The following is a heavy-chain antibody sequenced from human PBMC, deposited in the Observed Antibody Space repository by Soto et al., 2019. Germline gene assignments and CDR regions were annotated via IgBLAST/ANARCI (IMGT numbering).Heavy chain of an antibody. CDR2: ISHSGST. CDR1: GGSISSGGYS. CDR3: ARVPDR. Sequence: PSETLSLTCTVSGGSISSGGYSWSWIRQSPGKGLEWIGYISHSGSTYYNPSLKSRVTISVDRSKNQFSLKLSSVTAADTAVYYCARVPDRWGQGILVTVSS. V-gene: IGHV4-30-2*06. D-gene: IGHD2-2*01. J-gene: IGHJ5*02.